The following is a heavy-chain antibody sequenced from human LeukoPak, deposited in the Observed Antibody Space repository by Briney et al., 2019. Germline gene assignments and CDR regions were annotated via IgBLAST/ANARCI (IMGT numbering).Heavy chain of an antibody. J-gene: IGHJ4*02. CDR2: IIPIFGTA. CDR3: ARVDAGNYYGHDF. Sequence: ASVKVSCKASGGTFSSYAISWMRQAPGQGLEWMGGIIPIFGTANYAQKFQGRVTMTTDTSTSTAYMELRSLKSDDTAMYYCARVDAGNYYGHDFWGQGTLVTVTS. V-gene: IGHV1-69*05. CDR1: GGTFSSYA. D-gene: IGHD1-26*01.